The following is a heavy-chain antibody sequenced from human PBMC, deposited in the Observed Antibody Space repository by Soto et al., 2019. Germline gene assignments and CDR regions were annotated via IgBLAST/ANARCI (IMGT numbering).Heavy chain of an antibody. V-gene: IGHV3-53*01. D-gene: IGHD3-10*01. Sequence: GGSLRLSCVASGLPVAGSYMAWVRQAPGKGLGWASVIYNDGTTYYSQSVEGRFTISRDTSKNTLYLQMDRLRDEDTAVYYCVRPLPSGQTHARDVWGQGTKVTVYS. CDR3: VRPLPSGQTHARDV. CDR2: IYNDGTT. J-gene: IGHJ6*02. CDR1: GLPVAGSY.